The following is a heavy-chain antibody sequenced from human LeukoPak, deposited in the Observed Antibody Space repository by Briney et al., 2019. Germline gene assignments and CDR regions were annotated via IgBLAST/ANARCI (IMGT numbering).Heavy chain of an antibody. J-gene: IGHJ4*02. CDR2: IGGGGGGA. D-gene: IGHD5-18*01. CDR3: AKDPRTVGIQLWST. V-gene: IGHV3-23*01. Sequence: PGGSLRLSCAASGFSFSSYAMSWLRQTPGKGLEWVSGIGGGGGGAFYADSVKGRFSISRDDSRNTLYLQMNSLRAEDTAVYYCAKDPRTVGIQLWSTWGQGALVTVSS. CDR1: GFSFSSYA.